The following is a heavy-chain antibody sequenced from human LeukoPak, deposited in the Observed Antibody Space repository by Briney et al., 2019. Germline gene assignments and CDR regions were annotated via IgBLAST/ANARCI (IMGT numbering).Heavy chain of an antibody. V-gene: IGHV3-23*01. J-gene: IGHJ4*02. Sequence: GGSLRLSCAASGFTFSSYVMTWVRQAPGRGLEWVSSIIVSGATYYADSVKGRFTISRDSFRGMLFLQMDSLRVEDTAVYFCAKGSVGNADFASWGQGALVTVSP. CDR2: IIVSGAT. CDR3: AKGSVGNADFAS. D-gene: IGHD6-25*01. CDR1: GFTFSSYV.